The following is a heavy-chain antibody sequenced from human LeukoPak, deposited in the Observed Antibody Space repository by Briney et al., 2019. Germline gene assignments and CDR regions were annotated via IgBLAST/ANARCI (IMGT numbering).Heavy chain of an antibody. V-gene: IGHV3-30*18. J-gene: IGHJ4*02. CDR3: AKDRGSGYNWNDVLDY. Sequence: PGGSLRLSCAASGFTFTSYGMHWVRQAPGKGLEWVAVIPYDVSDKYYVDSVKGRFTISRDTSKNTLYLQMNSLRAEDTAVYYCAKDRGSGYNWNDVLDYWGQGTLVTVSS. D-gene: IGHD1-20*01. CDR1: GFTFTSYG. CDR2: IPYDVSDK.